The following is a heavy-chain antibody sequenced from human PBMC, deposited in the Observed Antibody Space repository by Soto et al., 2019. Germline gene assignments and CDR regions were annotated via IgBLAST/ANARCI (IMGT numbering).Heavy chain of an antibody. CDR1: GFTFETYW. Sequence: EVQLVESGGGLVQPGGSLRLSCAVSGFTFETYWMHWVRQAPGKGLAWVSRINSDGSTTDYADSVEGRFTISRDNAKNTLYLPMTSLTAADTALYYCARAMTSVGATTRGDYWCQGTLVTVSS. CDR2: INSDGSTT. CDR3: ARAMTSVGATTRGDY. D-gene: IGHD1-26*01. V-gene: IGHV3-74*01. J-gene: IGHJ4*02.